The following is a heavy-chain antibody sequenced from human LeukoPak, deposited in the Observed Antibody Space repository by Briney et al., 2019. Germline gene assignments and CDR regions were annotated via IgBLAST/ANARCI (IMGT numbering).Heavy chain of an antibody. D-gene: IGHD2-2*01. CDR1: GFTFSSYW. CDR2: IKQDGSEK. J-gene: IGHJ6*02. CDR3: ARDLYCSSTSCYLYYYYGMDV. Sequence: SGVSLRLSCAASGFTFSSYWMSWVRQAPGKGLEWVANIKQDGSEKYYVDSVKGRFTISRDNAKNSLYLQMNSLRAEDTAVYYCARDLYCSSTSCYLYYYYGMDVWGQGTTVTVSS. V-gene: IGHV3-7*04.